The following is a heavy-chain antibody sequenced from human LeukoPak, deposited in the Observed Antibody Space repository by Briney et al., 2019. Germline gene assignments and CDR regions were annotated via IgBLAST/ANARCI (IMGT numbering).Heavy chain of an antibody. CDR1: GYTFTSYY. D-gene: IGHD4-23*01. Sequence: ASVKVSCTASGYTFTSYYMHWVRQAPGQGLEWMGIINPSGGSTSYAQKFQGRVTMTRDTSTSTVYMELSSLRSEDTAVYYCARVDYGGNSFDYWGQGTLVTVSS. CDR2: INPSGGST. V-gene: IGHV1-46*01. CDR3: ARVDYGGNSFDY. J-gene: IGHJ4*02.